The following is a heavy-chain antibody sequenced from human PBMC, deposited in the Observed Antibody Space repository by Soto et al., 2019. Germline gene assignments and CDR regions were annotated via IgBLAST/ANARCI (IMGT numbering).Heavy chain of an antibody. CDR1: GGSISEKY. D-gene: IGHD6-13*01. Sequence: ETLSLTCIVSGGSISEKYWNWVRQPPGEGLEWIGLIFANGHTDYNPSLKSRVTMSVDASKNQFSLRLTSMTAADTAVYYCVASLAASGLNWLDPWGRGTLVTVS. CDR3: VASLAASGLNWLDP. J-gene: IGHJ5*02. V-gene: IGHV4-4*07. CDR2: IFANGHT.